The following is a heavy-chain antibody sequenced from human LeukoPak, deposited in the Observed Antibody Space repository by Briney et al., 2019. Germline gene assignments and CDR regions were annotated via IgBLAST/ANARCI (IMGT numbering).Heavy chain of an antibody. D-gene: IGHD6-19*01. CDR1: GGSISSSSYY. CDR3: ARHARYSSTDL. CDR2: IYYSGST. Sequence: PSETLSLTCTVSGGSISSSSYYWGWIRQPPGKGLEWIGSIYYSGSTYYNPALKSRVTISVDTSKNQFSLKLSSVTAADTAVYYCARHARYSSTDLWGQGTLVTVSS. V-gene: IGHV4-39*01. J-gene: IGHJ5*02.